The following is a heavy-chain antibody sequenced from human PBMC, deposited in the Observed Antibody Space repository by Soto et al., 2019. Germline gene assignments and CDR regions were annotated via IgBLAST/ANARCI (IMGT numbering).Heavy chain of an antibody. CDR3: ARGYCSSIGCSHYFDY. Sequence: ASVKVSCKASGYTFTGNYLHWLRLAPGQGLEWMALINPTTGGTDYAQKFQGRVTMTWDTSISTAYMELSSLRSDDTAIYYCARGYCSSIGCSHYFDYWGQGTLVTVSS. D-gene: IGHD2-2*01. CDR2: INPTTGGT. CDR1: GYTFTGNY. J-gene: IGHJ4*02. V-gene: IGHV1-2*02.